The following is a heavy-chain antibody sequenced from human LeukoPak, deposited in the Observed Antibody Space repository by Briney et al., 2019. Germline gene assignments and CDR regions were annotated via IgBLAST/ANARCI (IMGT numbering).Heavy chain of an antibody. V-gene: IGHV3-48*03. Sequence: PGGSLRLSCTASGFTFSSYEMNWVRQAPGKGLEWVSYIWSSGSPTHYADSVKGRFTISRDNAKNPLYLQMSSLRADDTAVYYCARELTDVAGDGLDVWGQGTMVTVSS. CDR1: GFTFSSYE. CDR2: IWSSGSPT. D-gene: IGHD5-12*01. CDR3: ARELTDVAGDGLDV. J-gene: IGHJ3*01.